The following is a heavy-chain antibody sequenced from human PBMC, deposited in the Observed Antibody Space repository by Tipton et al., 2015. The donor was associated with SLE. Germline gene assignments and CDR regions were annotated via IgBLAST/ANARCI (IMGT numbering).Heavy chain of an antibody. V-gene: IGHV4-39*01. CDR2: TYYSGGT. J-gene: IGHJ4*02. CDR1: GGSIRSSSYY. CDR3: ARHIPKYSNSAGLDY. Sequence: TLSLTCTVSGGSIRSSSYYWGWIRQPPGKGLEWIGSTYYSGGTYYNPSLKSRVTISVDMSKNQFSLKLNSVTAADTAVYYCARHIPKYSNSAGLDYWGQGILVTVSS. D-gene: IGHD6-6*01.